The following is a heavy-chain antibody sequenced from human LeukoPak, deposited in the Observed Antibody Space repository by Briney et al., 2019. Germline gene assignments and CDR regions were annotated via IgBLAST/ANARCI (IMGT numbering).Heavy chain of an antibody. J-gene: IGHJ4*02. CDR1: RYTFTSYD. V-gene: IGHV1-8*01. D-gene: IGHD6-13*01. CDR2: TNPDSGNT. Sequence: ASVKVSCKASRYTFTSYDINWVRQATGQGLEWMGWTNPDSGNTVYAQKFQGRVTMTRNTSISIAYMELSSLRSDDTAVYYCARPRSSSWGIDYWGQGTLVTVSS. CDR3: ARPRSSSWGIDY.